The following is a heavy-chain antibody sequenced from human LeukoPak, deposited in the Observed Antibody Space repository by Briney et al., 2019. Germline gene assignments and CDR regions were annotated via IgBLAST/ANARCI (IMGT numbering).Heavy chain of an antibody. CDR3: ATSYYDYVWGSWDAFDI. V-gene: IGHV4-59*08. CDR2: IYYSGST. D-gene: IGHD3-16*01. J-gene: IGHJ3*02. CDR1: GGSISSYY. Sequence: PSETLSLTCTVSGGSISSYYWSWIRQPPGKGLEWIGYIYYSGSTNYNPSLKSRVTISVDTSKNQFSLKLSSVTAADTAVYYCATSYYDYVWGSWDAFDIWGQGTMVTVSS.